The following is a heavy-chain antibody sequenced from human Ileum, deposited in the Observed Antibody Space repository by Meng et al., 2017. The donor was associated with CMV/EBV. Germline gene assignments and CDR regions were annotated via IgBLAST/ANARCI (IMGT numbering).Heavy chain of an antibody. CDR2: ISGSGGDT. CDR1: GLTFSNYA. D-gene: IGHD4-17*01. J-gene: IGHJ4*02. CDR3: ATRTVTASFDY. Sequence: LACAASGLTFSNYAMGWLRQAPGKGLEWVSGISGSGGDTYYADSVKGRFTISRDNSKNTLYLQMNNLRVEDTAVYYCATRTVTASFDYWGQGTLVTVSS. V-gene: IGHV3-23*01.